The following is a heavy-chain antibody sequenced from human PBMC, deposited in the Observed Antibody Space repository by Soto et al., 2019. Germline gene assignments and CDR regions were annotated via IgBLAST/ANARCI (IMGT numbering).Heavy chain of an antibody. Sequence: QVQLVQSGAEVKKPGSSVKVSCKASGGTFSSYTISWVRQAPGQGLEWMGRIIPILGIANYAQKFQGRVTXTXDXXTSKAYMELSSLRSEDTAVYYCARRPVGGVLRHDYWGQGTLGTVSS. CDR3: ARRPVGGVLRHDY. CDR2: IIPILGIA. CDR1: GGTFSSYT. D-gene: IGHD3-16*01. J-gene: IGHJ4*02. V-gene: IGHV1-69*02.